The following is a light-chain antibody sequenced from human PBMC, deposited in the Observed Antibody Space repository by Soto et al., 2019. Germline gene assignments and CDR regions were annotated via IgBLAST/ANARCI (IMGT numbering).Light chain of an antibody. CDR2: AAS. V-gene: IGKV1-8*01. CDR3: QQYYSYPRT. Sequence: IQMTQSPSSFSASTGDRVTITCRASQGISSYLAWYQQKPGKAPKLLIYAASTLQSGVPSRFSGSGSGTDFTLTISCPQSEDFATYYCQQYYSYPRTFGQGTKV. CDR1: QGISSY. J-gene: IGKJ1*01.